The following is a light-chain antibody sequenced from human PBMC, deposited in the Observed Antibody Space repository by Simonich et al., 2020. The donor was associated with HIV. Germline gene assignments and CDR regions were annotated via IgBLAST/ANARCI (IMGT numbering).Light chain of an antibody. CDR2: GAS. CDR1: QTVLYSSNNTNY. V-gene: IGKV4-1*01. CDR3: QQYYITPHT. Sequence: DIVMTQSPDSLAVSLGERATINCKSSQTVLYSSNNTNYLAWYQQKPGQPPNLLISGASTRESGFPDRFNGSGSETDFTLTISSLQAEDVAVYYCQQYYITPHTFGQGTKVEIK. J-gene: IGKJ1*01.